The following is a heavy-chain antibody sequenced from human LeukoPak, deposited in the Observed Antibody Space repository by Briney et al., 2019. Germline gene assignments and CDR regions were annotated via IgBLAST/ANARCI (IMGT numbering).Heavy chain of an antibody. D-gene: IGHD3-16*02. CDR1: GFTFSENC. J-gene: IGHJ4*02. Sequence: GGSLRLSCALSGFTFSENCRLCVRQAPGKGLESVSRINTDGTVTIYADSVKGRFTVSRDNANNTMLQHRNRAEDEDTSVYSCATKQSFAPAPDSWGQGTPVTVSS. CDR2: INTDGTVT. CDR3: ATKQSFAPAPDS. V-gene: IGHV3-74*01.